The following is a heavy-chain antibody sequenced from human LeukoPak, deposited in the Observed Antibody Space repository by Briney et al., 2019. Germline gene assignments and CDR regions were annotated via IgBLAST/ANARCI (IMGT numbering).Heavy chain of an antibody. CDR3: AKGAFGELVKDYYYYMDV. V-gene: IGHV3-21*01. CDR2: ISSSSSYI. Sequence: PGGSLRLSCAASGITFNSYTMNWVRQAPGKGLEWVSSISSSSSYIYYADSVKGRFTISRDNSKNTLYLQMNSLRAEDTAVYYCAKGAFGELVKDYYYYMDVWGKGTTVTISS. J-gene: IGHJ6*03. CDR1: GITFNSYT. D-gene: IGHD3-10*01.